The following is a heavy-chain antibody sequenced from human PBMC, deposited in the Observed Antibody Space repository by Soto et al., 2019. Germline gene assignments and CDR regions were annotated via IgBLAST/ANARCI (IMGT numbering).Heavy chain of an antibody. CDR3: ARSVFP. V-gene: IGHV4-31*11. CDR2: IYYSGSA. CDR1: GGSISSRGYY. J-gene: IGHJ5*02. Sequence: SETLPLTCAVSGGSISSRGYYWSWIRQPLGKGLEWIGYIYYSGSAYYNPSLKSRVTISVDTSKNQFSLKLSSVTAEDTAVYYCARSVFPWGQGTQVTVSP.